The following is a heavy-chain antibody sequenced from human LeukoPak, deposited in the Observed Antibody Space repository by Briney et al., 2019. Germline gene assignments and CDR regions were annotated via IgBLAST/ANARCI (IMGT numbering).Heavy chain of an antibody. CDR2: ISYDGSNK. J-gene: IGHJ6*02. V-gene: IGHV3-30*18. CDR1: GFTFSSYG. D-gene: IGHD6-13*01. Sequence: GRSLRLSCAASGFTFSSYGMHWVRQAPGKGLERVAVISYDGSNKYYADSVKGRFTISRDNSKNTLYLQMNSLRAEDTAVYYCAKDQGYSSSWGVYYYYGMDVWGQGTTVTVSS. CDR3: AKDQGYSSSWGVYYYYGMDV.